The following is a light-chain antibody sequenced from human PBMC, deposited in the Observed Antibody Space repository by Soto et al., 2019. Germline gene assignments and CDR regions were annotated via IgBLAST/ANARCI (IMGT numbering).Light chain of an antibody. CDR2: GAS. V-gene: IGKV3-20*01. CDR1: QSVSSTY. CDR3: QQYHTWPVT. J-gene: IGKJ4*01. Sequence: EIVLTQSPGTLSLSPGERATLSCRASQSVSSTYLIWYQQKPGQAPRLLIYGASSRATGVPDRFSGGGSGTDFTLTINSLQSEDCATYYCQQYHTWPVTFGGGTKVEIK.